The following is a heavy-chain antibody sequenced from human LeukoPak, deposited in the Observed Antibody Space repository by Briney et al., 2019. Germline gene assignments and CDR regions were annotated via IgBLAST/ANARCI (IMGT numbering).Heavy chain of an antibody. Sequence: PGGSLRLSCAASGFTFSSYWMSWVRQAPGKGLEWVANIKEDGSAKYYVDSVKGRFTISRDNAKNSLYLQMNSLRAEDTAVYYCARDLTTVTTFYYYYYYMDVWGKGTTVTISS. D-gene: IGHD4-17*01. CDR2: IKEDGSAK. CDR3: ARDLTTVTTFYYYYYYMDV. J-gene: IGHJ6*03. V-gene: IGHV3-7*01. CDR1: GFTFSSYW.